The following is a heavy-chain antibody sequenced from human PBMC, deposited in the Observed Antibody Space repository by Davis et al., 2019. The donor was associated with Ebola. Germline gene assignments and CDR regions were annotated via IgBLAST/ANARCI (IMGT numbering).Heavy chain of an antibody. Sequence: AASVKVSCKASGYTFTGYYMHWVRQAPGQGLEWMGWINPNSGGTNYAQKFQGWVTMTTDTSTSTAYMELRSLRSDDTAVYYCARGVTMVQGVSWFDPSGQGTLVTVSS. V-gene: IGHV1-2*04. CDR2: INPNSGGT. CDR1: GYTFTGYY. J-gene: IGHJ5*02. CDR3: ARGVTMVQGVSWFDP. D-gene: IGHD3-10*01.